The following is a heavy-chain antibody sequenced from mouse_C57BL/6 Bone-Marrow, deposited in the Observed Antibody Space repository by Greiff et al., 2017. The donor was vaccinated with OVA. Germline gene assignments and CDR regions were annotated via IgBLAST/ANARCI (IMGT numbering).Heavy chain of an antibody. D-gene: IGHD2-12*01. CDR1: GYTFTSYG. CDR2: IYPRSGNT. Sequence: QVQLQQSGAELARPGASVKLSCKASGYTFTSYGISWVKQRTGQGLEWIGEIYPRSGNTYYNEKFKGKATLTADKSYSTAYMGLRYLTSDVSAVYFCARSPSIVYYYSMDYWGQGTSVTVSS. J-gene: IGHJ4*01. CDR3: ARSPSIVYYYSMDY. V-gene: IGHV1-81*01.